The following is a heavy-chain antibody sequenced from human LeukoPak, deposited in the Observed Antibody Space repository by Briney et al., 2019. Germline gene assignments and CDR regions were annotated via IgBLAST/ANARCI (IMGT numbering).Heavy chain of an antibody. CDR2: ISAYNGNT. J-gene: IGHJ5*02. CDR1: GYTFTSYY. CDR3: AREYYYDSSGYYSAVHWFDP. Sequence: ASVKVSCKASGYTFTSYYMHWVRQAPGQGLEWMGWISAYNGNTNYAQKLQGRVTMTTDTSTSTAYMELRSLRSDDTAVYYCAREYYYDSSGYYSAVHWFDPWGQGTLVTVSS. V-gene: IGHV1-18*04. D-gene: IGHD3-22*01.